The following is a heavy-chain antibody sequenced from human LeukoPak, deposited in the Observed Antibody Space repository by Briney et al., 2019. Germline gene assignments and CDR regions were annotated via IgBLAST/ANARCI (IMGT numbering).Heavy chain of an antibody. J-gene: IGHJ4*02. Sequence: SGGPLRLSCAASGFTFSSYGMHWVRQAPGKGLEWVSSVSSSSSYIYYADSVKGRFTISRDNAKNSLYLQMNSLRAEDTAVYYCASGCSSTSCPELEYWGQGTLVTVSS. D-gene: IGHD2-2*01. CDR2: VSSSSSYI. CDR1: GFTFSSYG. V-gene: IGHV3-21*01. CDR3: ASGCSSTSCPELEY.